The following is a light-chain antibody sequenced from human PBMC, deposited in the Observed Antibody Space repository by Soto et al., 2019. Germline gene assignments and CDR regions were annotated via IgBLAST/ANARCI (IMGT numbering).Light chain of an antibody. V-gene: IGKV3-15*01. J-gene: IGKJ1*01. CDR3: QHYNYWPPKT. CDR2: GAY. CDR1: QSVGNN. Sequence: IVMTQSPATLSVSPVERTTLSCRASQSVGNNLAWYQQKPGQAPRLLIYGAYTRATGIPARFSGSGSGTDFTLTISSLQSEDFAVYYCQHYNYWPPKTFGQGTKVDIK.